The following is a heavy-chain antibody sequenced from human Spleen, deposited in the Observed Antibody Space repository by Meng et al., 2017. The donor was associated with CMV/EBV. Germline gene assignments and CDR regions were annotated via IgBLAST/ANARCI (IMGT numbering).Heavy chain of an antibody. V-gene: IGHV3-48*04. CDR3: ARDGGYCTGDSCFWPYYFDF. J-gene: IGHJ4*02. D-gene: IGHD2-15*01. Sequence: GESLKISCAASGFTFDDYAMHWVRQAPGKGLEWVSYISSSSSTIYYADSVKGRFTISRDNAKNSLYLQMNSLRAEDTAVYYCARDGGYCTGDSCFWPYYFDFWGQGALVTVSS. CDR1: GFTFDDYA. CDR2: ISSSSSTI.